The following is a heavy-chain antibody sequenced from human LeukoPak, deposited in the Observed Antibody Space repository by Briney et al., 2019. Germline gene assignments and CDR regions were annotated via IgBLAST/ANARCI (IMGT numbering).Heavy chain of an antibody. Sequence: PGGSLRLSCAASGFTFSSYAMTWVRQAPGKGLEWVSAVSGSGSSTYYADSVKGRFTISRDNSKNTLYLQMNSLRAEDTAVYYCAKGGGYDFWSGGLDYWGQGTLGTVSS. D-gene: IGHD3-3*01. J-gene: IGHJ4*02. CDR1: GFTFSSYA. V-gene: IGHV3-23*01. CDR2: VSGSGSST. CDR3: AKGGGYDFWSGGLDY.